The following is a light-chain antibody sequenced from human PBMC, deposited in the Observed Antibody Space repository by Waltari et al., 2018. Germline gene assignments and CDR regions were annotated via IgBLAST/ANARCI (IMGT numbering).Light chain of an antibody. CDR2: WAS. Sequence: DIVMTQSPDSLAVSLGARATINCKSSQIVLYSSNNKNYLAWYQHKSGQPPKLLIYWASTRESGVPDRFSGSGSGTDFSLTINNLQPEDVAVYYCHQYYANPQTFGQGTRVEIK. V-gene: IGKV4-1*01. CDR3: HQYYANPQT. J-gene: IGKJ1*01. CDR1: QIVLYSSNNKNY.